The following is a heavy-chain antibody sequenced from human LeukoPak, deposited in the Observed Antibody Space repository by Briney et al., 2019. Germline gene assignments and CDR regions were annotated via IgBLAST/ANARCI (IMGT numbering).Heavy chain of an antibody. CDR3: ARERFDGVGSGPAYQLLWFGGKFDY. V-gene: IGHV1-69*13. J-gene: IGHJ4*02. CDR1: GGTFSSYA. CDR2: IIPIFGTA. D-gene: IGHD3-10*01. Sequence: ASVKVSCKASGGTFSSYAISWVRQAPGQGLEWMGGIIPIFGTANYAQKFQGRVTITADESTSTAYMELSSLRSEDTAVYYCARERFDGVGSGPAYQLLWFGGKFDYWGQRTLVTVSS.